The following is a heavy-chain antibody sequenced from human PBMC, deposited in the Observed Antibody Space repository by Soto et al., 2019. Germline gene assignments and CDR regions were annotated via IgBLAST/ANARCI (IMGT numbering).Heavy chain of an antibody. D-gene: IGHD2-15*01. CDR1: GGSSRSYC. V-gene: IGHV4-59*08. CDR2: IYYSGST. CDR3: ARHSNGGGYYFDF. J-gene: IGHJ4*02. Sequence: PLETHPLTSTVSGGSSRSYCWSWIRQPPGKGLEWIGYIYYSGSTNYNPSLKSRVTISVDTSKNQFSLKLSSVTAADTAVYYCARHSNGGGYYFDFWGQGTLVTVSS.